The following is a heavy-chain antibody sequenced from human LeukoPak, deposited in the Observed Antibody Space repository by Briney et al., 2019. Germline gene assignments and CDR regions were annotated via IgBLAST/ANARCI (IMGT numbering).Heavy chain of an antibody. CDR2: IKQGGSEI. CDR1: GFTSSSHW. CDR3: ARGRGDY. J-gene: IGHJ4*02. V-gene: IGHV3-7*01. Sequence: PGGSLRLSCAASGFTSSSHWMNWVRQAPGKGLEWVANIKQGGSEIYYVDSVKGRFTISRDDAKNSLYLQMNSLRDEDTAVYYCARGRGDYWGQGTLVTVSS.